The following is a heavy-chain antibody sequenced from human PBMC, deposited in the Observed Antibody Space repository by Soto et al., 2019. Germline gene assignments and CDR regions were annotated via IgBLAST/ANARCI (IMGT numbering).Heavy chain of an antibody. D-gene: IGHD1-1*01. CDR3: ARMSLEPQPKVLDY. CDR1: GGSISSSSYY. J-gene: IGHJ4*02. Sequence: QLQLQESGPGLVKPSETLSLTCTVSGGSISSSSYYWGWIRQPPGKGLEWIGSIYYSGSTYYNPSLKSRVTISVDTSKNQFSLKLSSVTAADTAVYYCARMSLEPQPKVLDYWGQGTLVTVSS. CDR2: IYYSGST. V-gene: IGHV4-39*01.